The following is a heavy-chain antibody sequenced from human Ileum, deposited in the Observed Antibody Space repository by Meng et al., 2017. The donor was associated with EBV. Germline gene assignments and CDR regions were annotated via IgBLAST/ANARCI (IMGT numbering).Heavy chain of an antibody. V-gene: IGHV1-3*04. CDR3: ARRASQGVDP. Sequence: QVQLVLPGTEVNKPGASVQLACETSGYSFVGYARHWLRQAPGQGLEWMGWINTLNGHTEYSQKFQGSVTITSDTSASTVYMELHSLRSQDTAVYYCARRASQGVDPWGQGTLVTVSS. J-gene: IGHJ5*02. CDR1: GYSFVGYA. CDR2: INTLNGHT.